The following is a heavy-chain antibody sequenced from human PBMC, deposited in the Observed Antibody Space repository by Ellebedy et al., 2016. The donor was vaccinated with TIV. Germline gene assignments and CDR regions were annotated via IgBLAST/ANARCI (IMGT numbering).Heavy chain of an antibody. CDR2: ISYDGADA. CDR3: ARELDY. Sequence: GESLKISXAASGFTFSSHSMSWVRQAPGKGLEWLALISYDGADAYYADSVKGRFTISRDNSKNTLYLQINSLRTEDTATYFCARELDYWGQGTLVTVSS. V-gene: IGHV3-30*03. J-gene: IGHJ4*02. CDR1: GFTFSSHS.